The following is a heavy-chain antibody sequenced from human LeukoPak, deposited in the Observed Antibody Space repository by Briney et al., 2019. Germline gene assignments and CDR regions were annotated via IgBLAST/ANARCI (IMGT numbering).Heavy chain of an antibody. J-gene: IGHJ5*02. V-gene: IGHV1-69*04. CDR2: IIPILGIA. CDR3: ARDHIILVAVAGTGWFDP. Sequence: SVKVSCKASGGTFSSYAISWVRQAPGQGLEWMGGIIPILGIANYAQKFQGRVTITADKSTSTAYMELSSLRSEDTAVYYRARDHIILVAVAGTGWFDPWGQGTLVTVSS. D-gene: IGHD6-19*01. CDR1: GGTFSSYA.